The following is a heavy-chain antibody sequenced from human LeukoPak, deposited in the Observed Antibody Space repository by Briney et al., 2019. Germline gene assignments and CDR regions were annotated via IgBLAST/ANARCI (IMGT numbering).Heavy chain of an antibody. V-gene: IGHV3-23*01. CDR3: ARDGGRSKSYGPFDY. J-gene: IGHJ4*02. D-gene: IGHD2-15*01. CDR2: ISGSGGST. Sequence: PGGSLRLSCAASGFTFSSYAMSWVRQAPGKGLEWVSAISGSGGSTYYADSVKGRFTISRDNSKNTLYLQMNSLRAEDTAVYYCARDGGRSKSYGPFDYWGQGSLVTVSS. CDR1: GFTFSSYA.